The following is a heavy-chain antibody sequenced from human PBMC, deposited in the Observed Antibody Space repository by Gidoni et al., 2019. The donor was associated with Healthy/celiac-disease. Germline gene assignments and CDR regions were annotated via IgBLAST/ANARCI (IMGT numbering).Heavy chain of an antibody. CDR2: IKQDGSEK. J-gene: IGHJ4*02. CDR1: GFTFSSYW. V-gene: IGHV3-7*01. CDR3: ARGPHYYDSSGYTSGDY. D-gene: IGHD3-22*01. Sequence: EVQLVESGGGLVQPGGSLRLSCEASGFTFSSYWMGWVRQAPGKGLEWVANIKQDGSEKYYVDSVKGRFTISRDNAKNSLYLQMNSLRAEDTAVYYCARGPHYYDSSGYTSGDYWGQGTLVTVSS.